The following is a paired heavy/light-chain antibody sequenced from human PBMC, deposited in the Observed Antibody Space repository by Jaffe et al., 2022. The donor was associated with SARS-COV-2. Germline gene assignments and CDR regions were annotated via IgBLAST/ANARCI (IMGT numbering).Light chain of an antibody. V-gene: IGKV3-15*01. CDR1: QSISNN. CDR3: QHYNNWPYT. J-gene: IGKJ2*01. CDR2: GAF. Sequence: EIVMTQSPATLSVSPGESATLSCRASQSISNNIAWYQRKPGQAPRLLIYGAFTRATGIPARFSGSGSGTEFTLSISSLQSEDFAVYYCQHYNNWPYTFGQGTKLEIK.
Heavy chain of an antibody. CDR3: ARHWSGSYYDPFED. Sequence: QVQLQESGPGLVKPSETLSLTCTVSGASISSYYWSWIRQTPENGLEWIGCMYNGGTNKYNPSLQSRVTILADTSKNQFSLKVSPVTAADTAVYYCARHWSGSYYDPFEDWGQGTLVTVSS. CDR1: GASISSYY. CDR2: MYNGGTN. D-gene: IGHD1-26*01. J-gene: IGHJ4*02. V-gene: IGHV4-59*08.